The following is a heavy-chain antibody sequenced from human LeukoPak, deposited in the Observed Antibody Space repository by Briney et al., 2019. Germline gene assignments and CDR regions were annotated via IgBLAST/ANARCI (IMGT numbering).Heavy chain of an antibody. Sequence: PSETLSLTCTVSGGSISSYYWSWIRQPPGKGLEWIGYIYYSGSTNYNPSLKSRVTISVDTSKNQFSLKLSSVTAADTAVYYCARQQGEYFWSGYYDYWGQGTLVTVSS. V-gene: IGHV4-59*01. CDR3: ARQQGEYFWSGYYDY. CDR2: IYYSGST. J-gene: IGHJ4*02. CDR1: GGSISSYY. D-gene: IGHD3-3*01.